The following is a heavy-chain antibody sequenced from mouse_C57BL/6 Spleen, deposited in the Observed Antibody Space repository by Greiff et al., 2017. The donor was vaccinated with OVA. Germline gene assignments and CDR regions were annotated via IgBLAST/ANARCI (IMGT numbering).Heavy chain of an antibody. V-gene: IGHV14-2*01. CDR2: IDPEDGET. Sequence: EVQLQQSGAELVKPGASVKLSCTASGFNITDYYMHWVKQRTEQGLEWIGRIDPEDGETKYAPQFQGTATITADTSSNTAYLQLSSLTSEDTAVYYWAPLPSQGYFDVWGTGTTVTVSS. CDR1: GFNITDYY. J-gene: IGHJ1*03. CDR3: APLPSQGYFDV.